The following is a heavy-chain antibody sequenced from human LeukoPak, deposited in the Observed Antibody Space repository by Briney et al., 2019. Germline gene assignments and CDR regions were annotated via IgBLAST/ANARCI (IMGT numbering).Heavy chain of an antibody. CDR1: GFTFDDYA. J-gene: IGHJ6*02. D-gene: IGHD4-17*01. CDR3: AKDYGDYIYYYYYGMDV. V-gene: IGHV3-43*02. CDR2: ISGGGGST. Sequence: PGGSLRLSCAASGFTFDDYAMHWVRQAPGKGLEWVSLISGGGGSTYYADSVKGRFTISRDNSKNSLYLQMNSLRTKDTALHYCAKDYGDYIYYYYYGMDVWGQGTTVTVSS.